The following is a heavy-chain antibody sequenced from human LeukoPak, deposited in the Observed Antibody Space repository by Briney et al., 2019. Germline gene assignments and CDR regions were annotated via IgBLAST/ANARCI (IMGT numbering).Heavy chain of an antibody. D-gene: IGHD4-11*01. CDR3: ARSSHYSNYLLDF. V-gene: IGHV3-23*01. CDR1: GFNFKDYD. CDR2: ISASGVST. J-gene: IGHJ4*02. Sequence: GGSLRLSCAASGFNFKDYDMNWVRQAPGKGLEWVASISASGVSTNYADSVRGRFTISRNNSNRVVYLRMNSLRTEDTAVYYCARSSHYSNYLLDFWGQGTRVIVSS.